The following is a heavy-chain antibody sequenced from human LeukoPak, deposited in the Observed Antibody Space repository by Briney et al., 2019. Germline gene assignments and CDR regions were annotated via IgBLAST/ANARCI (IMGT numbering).Heavy chain of an antibody. CDR3: ARQPTVKRGAVASNFDY. CDR2: IYYNGIT. Sequence: NPSETLSLTCTVSGGSISSYYWSWIRQPPGKGLEWIASIYYNGITYYNASLESRVTMSVDTSRNQFSLSLRSVSAADTSLYYCARQPTVKRGAVASNFDYWGQGILVTVSS. V-gene: IGHV4-59*04. J-gene: IGHJ4*02. CDR1: GGSISSYY. D-gene: IGHD6-19*01.